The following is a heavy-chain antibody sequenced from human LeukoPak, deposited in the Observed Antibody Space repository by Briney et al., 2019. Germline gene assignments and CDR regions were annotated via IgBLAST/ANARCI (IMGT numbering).Heavy chain of an antibody. CDR3: ARPGIAVAGEFFDY. J-gene: IGHJ4*02. CDR2: VSDSRDV. Sequence: GGSLRLSCAASGFTFSTYTMNWVRQAPGKGLEWVSTVSDSRDVHYSDSVKGRFTISRDNARNSLYLQMNSLRAEDTAVYYCARPGIAVAGEFFDYWGQGTLVTVSS. V-gene: IGHV3-69-1*01. CDR1: GFTFSTYT. D-gene: IGHD6-19*01.